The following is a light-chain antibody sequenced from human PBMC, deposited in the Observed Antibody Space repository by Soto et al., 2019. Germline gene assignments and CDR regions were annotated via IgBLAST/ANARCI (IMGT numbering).Light chain of an antibody. CDR3: LQRSDWPLT. V-gene: IGKV3-11*01. J-gene: IGKJ4*01. CDR2: DAS. Sequence: DIILTQSPDTLSLSPGERATLSCRASQNVRTFLAWYQQKPGQAPRLLISDASYRATGVPPRFSGSGSGTDFTLTISSLEPEDFAVYCCLQRSDWPLTFGGGSKVEI. CDR1: QNVRTF.